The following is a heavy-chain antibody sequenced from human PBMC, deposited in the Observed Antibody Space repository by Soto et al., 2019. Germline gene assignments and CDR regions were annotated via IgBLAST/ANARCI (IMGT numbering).Heavy chain of an antibody. Sequence: QITLKESGPTLVKPTQTLTLTCTFSGFSLSSTRVAVGWIRQPPGKALEWLALIYWDDDKRYSPFLKSRLTITKDTSYNQVVLTMTTMDPVDTATYYCAHSVVAGLGYYFDYWGQGTLVTVSS. CDR2: IYWDDDK. D-gene: IGHD6-19*01. CDR3: AHSVVAGLGYYFDY. J-gene: IGHJ4*02. CDR1: GFSLSSTRVA. V-gene: IGHV2-5*02.